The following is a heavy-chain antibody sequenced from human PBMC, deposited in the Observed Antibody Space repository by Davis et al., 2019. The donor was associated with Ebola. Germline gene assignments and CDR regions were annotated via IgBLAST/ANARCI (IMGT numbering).Heavy chain of an antibody. Sequence: GGSLRLSCAASGFTFSSYGMHWVRQAPGKGLEWVAVISYDGSNKYYADSVKGRFTISRDNSKNTLYLQMNSLRAEDTAVYYCARDPYSSSSGDLYYYYYYGMDVWGQGTTVTVSS. J-gene: IGHJ6*02. V-gene: IGHV3-30*03. CDR3: ARDPYSSSSGDLYYYYYYGMDV. D-gene: IGHD6-6*01. CDR2: ISYDGSNK. CDR1: GFTFSSYG.